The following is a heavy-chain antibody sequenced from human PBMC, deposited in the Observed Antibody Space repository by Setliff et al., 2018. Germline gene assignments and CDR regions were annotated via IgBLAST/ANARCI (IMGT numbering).Heavy chain of an antibody. CDR1: GYTFTSYG. D-gene: IGHD6-19*01. CDR2: ISAYNGNT. Sequence: ASVKVSCKASGYTFTSYGISWVRQAPGQGLEWMGWISAYNGNTNYAQSLQGRVTLTTDTSTSTAYMEVRSLRSDDTDGYYCARDHYYSSGYNYPLDIWGQGTVVTVSS. CDR3: ARDHYYSSGYNYPLDI. J-gene: IGHJ3*02. V-gene: IGHV1-18*01.